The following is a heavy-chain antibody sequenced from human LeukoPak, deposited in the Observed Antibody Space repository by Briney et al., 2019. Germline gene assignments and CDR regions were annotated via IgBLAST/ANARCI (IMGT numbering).Heavy chain of an antibody. Sequence: TVKVSCKASGGTFSSYAISWVRQAPGQGLEWMGGIIPIFGTANYAQKFQGRVTITTDESTSTAYMELSSLRSEDTAVYYCARGNTMTSTFDIWGQGTMVTVSS. CDR3: ARGNTMTSTFDI. CDR1: GGTFSSYA. CDR2: IIPIFGTA. J-gene: IGHJ3*02. V-gene: IGHV1-69*05. D-gene: IGHD3-22*01.